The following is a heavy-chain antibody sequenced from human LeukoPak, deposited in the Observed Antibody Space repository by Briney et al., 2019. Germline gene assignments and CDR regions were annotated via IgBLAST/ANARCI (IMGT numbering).Heavy chain of an antibody. CDR1: GFTFSTYG. J-gene: IGHJ3*02. V-gene: IGHV3-30*03. D-gene: IGHD5-18*01. CDR3: ARGRQQWWTFDVLVI. Sequence: GGSLGLSCAASGFTFSTYGMHWVRQAPGKGREWVALISHGGSKKYYADSVKSRYTISRDNSESTLYLQMNSLRPEDTAVYHCARGRQQWWTFDVLVIWGQGTVVTVSS. CDR2: ISHGGSKK.